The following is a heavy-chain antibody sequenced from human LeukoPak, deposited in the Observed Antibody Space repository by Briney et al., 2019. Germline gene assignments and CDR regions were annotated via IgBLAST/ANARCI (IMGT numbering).Heavy chain of an antibody. Sequence: SSETLSLTCTVSGGSISSSSYYWGWIRQPPGKGLEWIGSIYYSGSTYYNPSLKSRVTISVDTSKNQFSLRLSSVTAADTAVYYCARVGLREYNWNDGEDYWGQGTLVTVSS. CDR2: IYYSGST. CDR3: ARVGLREYNWNDGEDY. D-gene: IGHD1-20*01. CDR1: GGSISSSSYY. V-gene: IGHV4-39*01. J-gene: IGHJ4*02.